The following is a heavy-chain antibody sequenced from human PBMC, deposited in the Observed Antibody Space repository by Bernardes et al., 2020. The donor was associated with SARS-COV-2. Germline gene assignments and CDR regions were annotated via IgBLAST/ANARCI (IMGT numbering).Heavy chain of an antibody. J-gene: IGHJ3*02. CDR1: GFTFSGYN. CDR3: ARGGILAAFDI. Sequence: GGSLRLSCAASGFTFSGYNIHWVRQAPGKGLEWVSFIGSSGFTKYYADSLKGRFTISRDNAQNSLYLLMNSLRDEDTAVYYCARGGILAAFDIWGLGTMVTVSS. V-gene: IGHV3-48*02. CDR2: IGSSGFTK.